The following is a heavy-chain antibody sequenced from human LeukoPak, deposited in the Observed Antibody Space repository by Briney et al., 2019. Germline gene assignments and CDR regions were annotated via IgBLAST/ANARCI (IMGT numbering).Heavy chain of an antibody. D-gene: IGHD3-22*01. CDR1: GGSFSGYY. CDR3: ASRHYYDSSGYYRY. J-gene: IGHJ4*02. Sequence: SETLSLTCAAYGGSFSGYYWSWIRQPPGKGLEWIGEINHSGSTNYNPSLKSRVTISVDTSKNQFSLKLSSVTAADTAVYYCASRHYYDSSGYYRYWGQGTLVTVSS. CDR2: INHSGST. V-gene: IGHV4-34*01.